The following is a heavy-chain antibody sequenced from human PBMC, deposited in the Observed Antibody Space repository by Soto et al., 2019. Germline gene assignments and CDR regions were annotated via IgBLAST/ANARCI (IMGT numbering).Heavy chain of an antibody. D-gene: IGHD3-22*01. V-gene: IGHV4-31*03. J-gene: IGHJ4*02. CDR1: GGSISSGGYY. Sequence: QVQLQESGPGLVKPSQTLSLTCTVSGGSISSGGYYWSWIRQHPGKGLEWIGYIYYSGSTYYNPSHKSRLTISVDTSKNQFSLKLSAVTAADTAVYYCARAPDPYYYDSSGFLSFDYWGQGTLVTVSS. CDR2: IYYSGST. CDR3: ARAPDPYYYDSSGFLSFDY.